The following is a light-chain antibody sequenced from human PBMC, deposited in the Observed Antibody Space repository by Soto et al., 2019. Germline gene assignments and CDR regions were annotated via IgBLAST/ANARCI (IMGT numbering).Light chain of an antibody. CDR1: QRVSSN. CDR2: GAS. CDR3: QQYNNWPPT. J-gene: IGKJ5*01. Sequence: EIVMTQSPATLSVSPGERATLSCRASQRVSSNLAWYQQKPGQAPRLLIYGASTRATDIPARFTGSGSGTEFTLTISSLQSEDFAVYFFQQYNNWPPTFGQGTRLEIK. V-gene: IGKV3-15*01.